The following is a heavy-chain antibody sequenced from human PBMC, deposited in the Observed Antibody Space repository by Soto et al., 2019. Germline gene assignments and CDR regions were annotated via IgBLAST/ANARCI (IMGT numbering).Heavy chain of an antibody. CDR1: GGSFSGYY. CDR2: INHSGST. V-gene: IGHV4-34*01. D-gene: IGHD3-22*01. J-gene: IGHJ4*02. CDR3: ATRGANYYDSSGQNDY. Sequence: SETLSLTCAVYGGSFSGYYWSWIRQPPGKGLEWIGEINHSGSTNYNPSLKSRVTISVDTSKNQFSLKLSSVTAADTAVYYCATRGANYYDSSGQNDYWGQGTLVTVSS.